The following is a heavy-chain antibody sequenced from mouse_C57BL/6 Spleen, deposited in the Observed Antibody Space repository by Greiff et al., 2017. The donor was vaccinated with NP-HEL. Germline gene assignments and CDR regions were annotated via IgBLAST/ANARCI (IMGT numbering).Heavy chain of an antibody. V-gene: IGHV1-26*01. Sequence: LEWIGDINPNNGGTSYNQKFKGKATLTVDKSSSTAYMELRSLTSEDSAVYYCARLTTVVDYFDYWGQGTTLTVSS. CDR3: ARLTTVVDYFDY. D-gene: IGHD1-1*01. CDR2: INPNNGGT. J-gene: IGHJ2*01.